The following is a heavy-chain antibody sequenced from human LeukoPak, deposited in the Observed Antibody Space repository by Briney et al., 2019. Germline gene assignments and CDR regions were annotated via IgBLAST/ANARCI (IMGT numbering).Heavy chain of an antibody. CDR3: ARVYGGVYYYYGMDV. CDR1: GFTFSSYD. J-gene: IGHJ6*02. CDR2: IGTAGDT. V-gene: IGHV3-13*01. Sequence: GGSLRLSCAASGFTFSSYDMHWVRQTTGKGLEWVSVIGTAGDTYYPDSVKGRFTISRENAKHSLHLQMNSLRAGDTAVYYCARVYGGVYYYYGMDVWGQGTTVTVSS. D-gene: IGHD3-16*01.